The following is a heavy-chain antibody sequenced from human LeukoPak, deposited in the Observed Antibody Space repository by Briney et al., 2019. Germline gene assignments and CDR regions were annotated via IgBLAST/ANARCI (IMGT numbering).Heavy chain of an antibody. J-gene: IGHJ4*02. CDR3: AAMARRVGALYY. CDR2: IGTAGDT. CDR1: GFTFSSYD. Sequence: GGSLRLSCAASGFTFSSYDMHWVRHATGKGLEWVSAIGTAGDTYYPGSVKGRFTISRENAKNSLYLQMNSLRAGDTAVYYCAAMARRVGALYYWGQGTLVTVSS. V-gene: IGHV3-13*01. D-gene: IGHD1-26*01.